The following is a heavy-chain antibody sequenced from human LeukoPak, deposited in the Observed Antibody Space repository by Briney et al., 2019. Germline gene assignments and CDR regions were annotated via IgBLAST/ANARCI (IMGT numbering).Heavy chain of an antibody. CDR3: ARDLGVGGAFDI. J-gene: IGHJ3*02. CDR2: IRNSGSNI. Sequence: GGSLRLSCAASGFTFSDFHMSWIRQAPGKGLEWVSYIRNSGSNIYYADSVKGRFTISRDNAKNSLYLQMNSLRTEDTAVYYCARDLGVGGAFDIWGQGTMVTVSS. V-gene: IGHV3-11*01. D-gene: IGHD3-3*01. CDR1: GFTFSDFH.